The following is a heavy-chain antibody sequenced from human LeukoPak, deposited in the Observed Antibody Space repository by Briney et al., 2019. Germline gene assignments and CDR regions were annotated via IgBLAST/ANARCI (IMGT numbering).Heavy chain of an antibody. CDR2: INWNSDSI. Sequence: GGSLRLSCAVSGFTFDDYALHWVRQVPGKGLEGVSGINWNSDSIGYADSVKGRFTTSRDNDKNSLYLQMNSLRAEDTAFYYCAINGGGDSGYGNFDYWGQGTLVTGSS. V-gene: IGHV3-9*01. J-gene: IGHJ4*02. CDR1: GFTFDDYA. CDR3: AINGGGDSGYGNFDY. D-gene: IGHD5-12*01.